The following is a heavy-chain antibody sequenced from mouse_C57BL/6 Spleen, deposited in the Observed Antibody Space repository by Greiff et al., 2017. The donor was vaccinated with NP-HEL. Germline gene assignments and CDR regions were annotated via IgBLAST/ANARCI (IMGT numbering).Heavy chain of an antibody. V-gene: IGHV14-4*01. CDR1: GFNITDDY. CDR2: IDPENGDT. CDR3: TTSYYYGSRRFAY. J-gene: IGHJ3*01. D-gene: IGHD1-1*01. Sequence: EVQLQQSGAELVRPGASVKLSCTASGFNITDDYMHWVKQRPEQGLEWIGWIDPENGDTEYASKFQGKATITADTSSNTAYLQLSSLTSEDTAVYYCTTSYYYGSRRFAYWGQGTLVTVSA.